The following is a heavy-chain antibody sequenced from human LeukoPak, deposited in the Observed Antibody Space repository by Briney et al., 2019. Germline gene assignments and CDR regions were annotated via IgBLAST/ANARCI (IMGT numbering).Heavy chain of an antibody. CDR3: ARGDDSGYYDYFDY. V-gene: IGHV3-53*01. Sequence: SGGSLRLSCAASGFTVDSNYLSWVRQAPGKGLEWVSTIYTGGNTYYAASVKGRFTISRDFSKNTVFLHMNSLGAEDTAMYYCARGDDSGYYDYFDYWGQGALVTVSS. CDR2: IYTGGNT. CDR1: GFTVDSNY. J-gene: IGHJ4*02. D-gene: IGHD3-22*01.